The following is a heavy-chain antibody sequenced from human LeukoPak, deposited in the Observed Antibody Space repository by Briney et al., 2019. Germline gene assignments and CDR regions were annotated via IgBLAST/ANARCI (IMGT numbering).Heavy chain of an antibody. CDR2: IGGSNYYRGST. CDR1: GASISSSAYY. Sequence: SETLSLTCTVSGASISSSAYYWGWIRQPPGKGLEWIGSIGGSNYYRGSTYYNPSLKSRVTIYVDTSKDQFSLKLSSVTAADTAVYYCARLETSVTEHNWFDPWGRGTLVTVSS. CDR3: ARLETSVTEHNWFDP. V-gene: IGHV4-39*01. J-gene: IGHJ5*02. D-gene: IGHD2-21*02.